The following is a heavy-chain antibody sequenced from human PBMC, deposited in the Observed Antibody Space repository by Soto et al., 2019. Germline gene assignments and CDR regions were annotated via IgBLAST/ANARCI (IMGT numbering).Heavy chain of an antibody. CDR2: MNPNSGNT. J-gene: IGHJ4*02. V-gene: IGHV1-8*01. CDR1: GYTFTSYD. CDR3: AREYSNSVEAFDF. Sequence: ASVKVSCKASGYTFTSYDINWVRQATGQGLEWMGWMNPNSGNTGYAQKFQGRVTMTRNTSISTAYMELSSLRSEDPAVYYCAREYSNSVEAFDFWGRGTLVTVSS. D-gene: IGHD6-6*01.